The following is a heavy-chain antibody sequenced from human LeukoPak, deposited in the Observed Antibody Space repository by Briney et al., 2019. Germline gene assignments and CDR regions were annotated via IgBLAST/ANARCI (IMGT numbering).Heavy chain of an antibody. V-gene: IGHV5-51*01. D-gene: IGHD3-10*01. CDR3: ARWYGPGRGDY. Sequence: ASVKVSCKASGYRFTSYWIGWVRQMPGKGLEWMGIIYPGDSDTRYSPSFQGQVTISADKSISTAYLQWSSLKASDTAMYYCARWYGPGRGDYWGQGTPVTVSS. J-gene: IGHJ4*02. CDR1: GYRFTSYW. CDR2: IYPGDSDT.